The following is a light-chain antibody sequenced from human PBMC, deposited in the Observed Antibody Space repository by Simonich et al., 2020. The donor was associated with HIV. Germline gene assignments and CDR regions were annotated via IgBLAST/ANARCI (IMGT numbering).Light chain of an antibody. Sequence: QSALTQPASVSGSPGQSITISCTGTSSDVGGYNYVSWYQQHPGKAPKLMIYDVSKWPSGVPGRFSGSKSGNTASLTISGLQAEDEADYYCSSYTSSSTLVFGGGTKLTVL. J-gene: IGLJ2*01. CDR1: SSDVGGYNY. CDR2: DVS. CDR3: SSYTSSSTLV. V-gene: IGLV2-14*01.